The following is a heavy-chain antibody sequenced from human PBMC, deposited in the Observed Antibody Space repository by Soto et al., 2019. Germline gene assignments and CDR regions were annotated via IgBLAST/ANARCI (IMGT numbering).Heavy chain of an antibody. J-gene: IGHJ4*02. Sequence: QLQLQESGPGLVMPSETLSLTCTVSGDSISGSPYFWGWIRQPPGKRLEWIGSIFYAGYTLYTPSLRSRVTLSVDTSKNQFSLKLASVAAADTATYFCARLQAAVPHYWGQGTLVTVSS. CDR3: ARLQAAVPHY. D-gene: IGHD6-13*01. V-gene: IGHV4-39*01. CDR2: IFYAGYT. CDR1: GDSISGSPYF.